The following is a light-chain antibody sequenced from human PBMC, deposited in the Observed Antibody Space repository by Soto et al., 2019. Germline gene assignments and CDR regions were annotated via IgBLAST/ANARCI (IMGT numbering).Light chain of an antibody. J-gene: IGKJ1*01. CDR2: GAS. CDR1: QSVSSN. CDR3: QQHNNWPPALT. V-gene: IGKV3-15*01. Sequence: EIVMTQSPATLSVSPGERATLSCRASQSVSSNLAWYQQKPGQAPRLLIYGASTRATGIPARFSGSGSGTEFTLTISSLQSEDFAVYYCQQHNNWPPALTFGQGTKVDIK.